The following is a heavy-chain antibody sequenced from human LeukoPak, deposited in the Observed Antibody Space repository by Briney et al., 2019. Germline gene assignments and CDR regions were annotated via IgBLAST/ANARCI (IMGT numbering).Heavy chain of an antibody. J-gene: IGHJ4*02. V-gene: IGHV3-64*01. CDR2: IQNNGDST. CDR1: GFTFSSYG. Sequence: PGGSLRLSCAASGFTFSSYGMHWVRQAPGQGLEYVSAIQNNGDSTYYANSVKGRFTTSRDNSKNTMYLQMGSLRAEDMGVYYCARDSTSGWSFDYWGQGVLVTVSS. D-gene: IGHD6-19*01. CDR3: ARDSTSGWSFDY.